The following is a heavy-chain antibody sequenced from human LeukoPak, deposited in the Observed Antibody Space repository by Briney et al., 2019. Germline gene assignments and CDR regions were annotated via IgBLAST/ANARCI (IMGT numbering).Heavy chain of an antibody. J-gene: IGHJ4*02. CDR3: AKDTHDYGEY. CDR1: GFTFSTYS. V-gene: IGHV3-21*01. CDR2: ISTSSSYI. D-gene: IGHD2-15*01. Sequence: GGSLRLSCAASGFTFSTYSMNWVRQAPGKGLEWVSFISTSSSYIYYADSVKGRFTISRDNAKNSLYLQMNSLRADDTAVYYCAKDTHDYGEYWGQGTLVTVSS.